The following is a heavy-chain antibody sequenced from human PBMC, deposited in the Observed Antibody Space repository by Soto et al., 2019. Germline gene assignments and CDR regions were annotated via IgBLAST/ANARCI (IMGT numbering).Heavy chain of an antibody. CDR2: ISYDGSNK. D-gene: IGHD3-9*01. Sequence: GGSLRLSCAASGFTFSSYAVHWVRQAPGKGLEWVAVISYDGSNKYYADSVKGRFTISRDNSKNTLYLQMNSLRAEDTAVYYCARRMHFDWLADAFDIWGQGTMVTVSS. CDR1: GFTFSSYA. CDR3: ARRMHFDWLADAFDI. V-gene: IGHV3-30-3*01. J-gene: IGHJ3*02.